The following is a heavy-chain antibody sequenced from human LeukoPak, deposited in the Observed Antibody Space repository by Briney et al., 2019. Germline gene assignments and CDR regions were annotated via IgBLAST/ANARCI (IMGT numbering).Heavy chain of an antibody. V-gene: IGHV5-51*01. CDR1: GYYFTNYW. J-gene: IGHJ4*02. D-gene: IGHD6-19*01. Sequence: GESLKIPCKGSGYYFTNYWIAWVRQMPGKGLEWMGIIFPGDSDTRYSPSFQGQVTISADKSMNTAYLQWSNLKASDTAIYYCARQGAGGWYITPFDAWGQGTLVTVSS. CDR3: ARQGAGGWYITPFDA. CDR2: IFPGDSDT.